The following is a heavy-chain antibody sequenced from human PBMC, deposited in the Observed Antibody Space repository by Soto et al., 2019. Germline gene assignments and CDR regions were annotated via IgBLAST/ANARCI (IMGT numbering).Heavy chain of an antibody. Sequence: GGSLRLSCVASGFTFTTYTMNWVRQAPGKGLEWVSSISSSSAYIYYADSLKGRFTISRDNAKNSLYLQMNSLRAEDTAVYYCARDPENDDVGFDYWGQGTLVTVSS. CDR3: ARDPENDDVGFDY. CDR2: ISSSSAYI. J-gene: IGHJ4*02. V-gene: IGHV3-21*01. CDR1: GFTFTTYT. D-gene: IGHD1-1*01.